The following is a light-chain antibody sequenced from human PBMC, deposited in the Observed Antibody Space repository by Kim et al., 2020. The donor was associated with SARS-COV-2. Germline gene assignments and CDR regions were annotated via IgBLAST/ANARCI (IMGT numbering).Light chain of an antibody. V-gene: IGLV3-19*01. J-gene: IGLJ2*01. CDR3: HSPDISSNHRL. Sequence: GPTIRITCPRDSLRCYNATWYQQKPRQAPVNVIYGTISRPSGIPDRFSGSRSGNTASLPITAAQAEDEADYYCHSPDISSNHRLFGGGTQLTVL. CDR2: GTI. CDR1: SLRCYN.